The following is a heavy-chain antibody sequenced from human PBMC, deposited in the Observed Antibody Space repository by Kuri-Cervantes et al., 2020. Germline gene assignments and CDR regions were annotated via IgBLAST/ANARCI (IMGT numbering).Heavy chain of an antibody. J-gene: IGHJ6*02. D-gene: IGHD3-10*01. Sequence: GGSLRLSCAASGFTFSSYAIHWVRQAPGKGLEWVAVISYDGSNKYYADSVKGRFTISRDNSKNTLYLQMNSLRAEDTAVYYCVMVRGVILTNYYGMDVWGQGTTVTVSS. V-gene: IGHV3-30-3*01. CDR3: VMVRGVILTNYYGMDV. CDR2: ISYDGSNK. CDR1: GFTFSSYA.